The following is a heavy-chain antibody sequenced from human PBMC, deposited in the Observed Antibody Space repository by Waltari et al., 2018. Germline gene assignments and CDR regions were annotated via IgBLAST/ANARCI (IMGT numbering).Heavy chain of an antibody. Sequence: QLQLQESGPGLVKPSETLSLTCTVSGGSISSSSYYWGWIRQPPGKGLEWIGSSYYSGSTYYNPSLKSRVTISVDTSKNQFSLKLSSVTAADTAVYYCARHDSVAGYYFDYWGQGTLVTVSS. D-gene: IGHD6-19*01. CDR2: SYYSGST. V-gene: IGHV4-39*01. CDR3: ARHDSVAGYYFDY. J-gene: IGHJ4*02. CDR1: GGSISSSSYY.